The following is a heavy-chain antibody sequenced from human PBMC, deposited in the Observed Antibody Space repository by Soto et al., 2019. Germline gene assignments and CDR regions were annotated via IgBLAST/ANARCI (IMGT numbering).Heavy chain of an antibody. Sequence: SETLSLTCAVYGGSFSGYYWSWIRQPPGKGLEWIGEINHSGSTNYNPSLKSRVTISVDTSKNQFSLKLSSVTAADTAVYYCATPHGDGYNFDYWGQGTLVTVSS. J-gene: IGHJ4*02. CDR3: ATPHGDGYNFDY. CDR2: INHSGST. CDR1: GGSFSGYY. D-gene: IGHD5-12*01. V-gene: IGHV4-34*01.